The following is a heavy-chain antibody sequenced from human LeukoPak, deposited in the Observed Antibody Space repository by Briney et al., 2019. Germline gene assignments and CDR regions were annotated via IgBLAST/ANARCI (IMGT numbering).Heavy chain of an antibody. J-gene: IGHJ4*02. CDR3: ASYLHGRAAIPFDY. D-gene: IGHD2-2*02. CDR1: GGTLSSYA. V-gene: IGHV1-69*05. Sequence: SVKVSCKASGGTLSSYAIIWVRQAPGQGLEWMGGIIPIFGTANYAQKFQGRVTITTDESTSTAYMELSSLRSEDTAVYYCASYLHGRAAIPFDYWGQGTLVTVSS. CDR2: IIPIFGTA.